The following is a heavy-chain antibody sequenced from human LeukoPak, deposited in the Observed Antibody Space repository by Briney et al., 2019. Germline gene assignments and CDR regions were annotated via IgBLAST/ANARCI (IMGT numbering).Heavy chain of an antibody. J-gene: IGHJ4*02. D-gene: IGHD3-16*02. V-gene: IGHV3-7*01. CDR2: VKQDGSEK. CDR3: ARAHHRRVYDYVWGSYPY. CDR1: GFTFSSYW. Sequence: GGSLRLSCAASGFTFSSYWMSWVRQAPGKGLEWVANVKQDGSEKYYVDSVKGRFTISRDNAKNSLYLQMNSLRAEDTAVYYCARAHHRRVYDYVWGSYPYWGQGTLVTVSS.